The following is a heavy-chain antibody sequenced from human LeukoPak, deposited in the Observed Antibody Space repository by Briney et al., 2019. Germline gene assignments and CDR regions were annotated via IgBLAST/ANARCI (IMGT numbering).Heavy chain of an antibody. D-gene: IGHD2-2*02. CDR3: AREERYCSSTSCYNFDY. J-gene: IGHJ4*02. V-gene: IGHV1-2*02. CDR2: INPNSGGT. CDR1: GYTFTGYY. Sequence: GASVKVSCKASGYTFTGYYMHWVRQAPGQGLEWMGWINPNSGGTNYAQKFQGRVTMTRDTSISTAYVELSRLGSDDTAVYYCAREERYCSSTSCYNFDYWGQGTLVTVSS.